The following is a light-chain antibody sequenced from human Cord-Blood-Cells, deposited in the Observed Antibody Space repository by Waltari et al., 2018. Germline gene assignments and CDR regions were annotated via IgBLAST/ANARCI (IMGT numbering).Light chain of an antibody. Sequence: QSALTQPASVSGSPGQSITISCTGTSSDVGGYNYVPWYQQHPGKAPKPMIYDASKRPSGVSNRFSGSKSDNTASLTISGLQAEDEADYYCSSYTSSSTWVFGGGTKLTVL. J-gene: IGLJ3*02. V-gene: IGLV2-14*01. CDR2: DAS. CDR3: SSYTSSSTWV. CDR1: SSDVGGYNY.